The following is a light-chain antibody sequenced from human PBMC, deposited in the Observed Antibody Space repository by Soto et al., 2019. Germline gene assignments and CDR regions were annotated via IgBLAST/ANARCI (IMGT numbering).Light chain of an antibody. CDR1: QSISYW. CDR2: DAS. J-gene: IGKJ4*01. Sequence: DIQLTQSPSTLSASVGDRVTITCRASQSISYWLAWYQKKPGKAPKLLIYDASSLQSGGPSTFSVSGSGTEFTLTISSLQPDDLATYYCQQYDSYSLTLGGGTKVEI. V-gene: IGKV1-5*01. CDR3: QQYDSYSLT.